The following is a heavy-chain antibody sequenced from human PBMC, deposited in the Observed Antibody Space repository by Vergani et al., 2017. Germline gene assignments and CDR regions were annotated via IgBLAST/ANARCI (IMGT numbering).Heavy chain of an antibody. CDR3: ARVGVVRGVSYYYYYYGMDV. V-gene: IGHV4-30-4*08. CDR1: GGSISSGDYY. J-gene: IGHJ6*02. CDR2: IYYSGST. Sequence: QVQLQESGPGLVKPSQTLSLTCTVSGGSISSGDYYWSWLRHPPGKGLEWIGYIYYSGSTYYNPSLKSRVTISVDTAKNQFSLKLSTVTASDTAVYYCARVGVVRGVSYYYYYYGMDVWGQGTTVTVSS. D-gene: IGHD3-10*01.